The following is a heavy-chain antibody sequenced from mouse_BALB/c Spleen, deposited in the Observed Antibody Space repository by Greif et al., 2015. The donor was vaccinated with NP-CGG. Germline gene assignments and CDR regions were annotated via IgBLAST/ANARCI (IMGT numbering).Heavy chain of an antibody. Sequence: DVMLVESGGGLVKLGGSLKLSCAASGFTFSSYYMSWVRQTPGKRLELVAAINSNGGSTYYPDTVKGRFTISRDNAKNTLYLQMSSLRSEDTALYYCARPDYGYFDVWGAGTTVTVSS. CDR3: ARPDYGYFDV. J-gene: IGHJ1*01. V-gene: IGHV5-6-2*01. CDR1: GFTFSSYY. CDR2: INSNGGST.